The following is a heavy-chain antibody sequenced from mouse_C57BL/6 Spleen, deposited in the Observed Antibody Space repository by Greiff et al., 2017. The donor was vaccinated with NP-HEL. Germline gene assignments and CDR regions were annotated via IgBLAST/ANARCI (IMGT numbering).Heavy chain of an antibody. CDR1: GFNIKDDY. CDR3: TTWPDDSQFAY. CDR2: IDPENGDT. J-gene: IGHJ3*01. D-gene: IGHD2-4*01. V-gene: IGHV14-4*01. Sequence: VQLQQSGAELVRPGASVKLSCTASGFNIKDDYMHWVKQRPEQGLAWIRWIDPENGDTEYASKFQGKATITADTSSNTAYLQLSSLTSEDTAVYYCTTWPDDSQFAYWGQGTLVTVSA.